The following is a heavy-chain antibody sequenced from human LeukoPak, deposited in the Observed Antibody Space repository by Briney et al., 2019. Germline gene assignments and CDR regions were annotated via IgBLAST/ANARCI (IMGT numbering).Heavy chain of an antibody. J-gene: IGHJ4*02. CDR1: GYPISSGYY. Sequence: SEALSLTCTVPGYPISSGYYWGWIRQRPGKGLDGIVSIYQSGSTYYNPSLKSRVTISVDASKNEFSLKLSSVTAADTAVYYCARRYRGFDYWGQGNLGTVSS. D-gene: IGHD5-12*01. CDR3: ARRYRGFDY. CDR2: IYQSGST. V-gene: IGHV4-38-2*02.